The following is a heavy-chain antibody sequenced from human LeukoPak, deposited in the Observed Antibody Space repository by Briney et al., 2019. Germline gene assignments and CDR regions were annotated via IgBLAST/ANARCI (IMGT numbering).Heavy chain of an antibody. Sequence: GGSLRLSCAASGFTFSSYSMNWVRQAPGKGLEWVSSISSSSSYIYYADSVKGRFTISRDNAKNSLYLQMNSLRAEDTAVYYCARVRGQQLGYFDYWGQGTLVTVSS. V-gene: IGHV3-21*01. J-gene: IGHJ4*02. CDR1: GFTFSSYS. CDR3: ARVRGQQLGYFDY. CDR2: ISSSSSYI. D-gene: IGHD6-13*01.